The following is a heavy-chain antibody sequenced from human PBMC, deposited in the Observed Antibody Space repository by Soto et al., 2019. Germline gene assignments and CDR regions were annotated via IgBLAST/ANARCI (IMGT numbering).Heavy chain of an antibody. D-gene: IGHD1-26*01. Sequence: QVQLVQSGAEVKKPGASVKVSCRASGYTFTSYGISWVRQAPGQGLEWMGWINPYNGNTKYAQKLQGRVTMTTDTSTITAYMELRSLRSDDTAVYYCARDAAVGLFDYWGQGTLVTVSS. J-gene: IGHJ4*02. V-gene: IGHV1-18*01. CDR3: ARDAAVGLFDY. CDR1: GYTFTSYG. CDR2: INPYNGNT.